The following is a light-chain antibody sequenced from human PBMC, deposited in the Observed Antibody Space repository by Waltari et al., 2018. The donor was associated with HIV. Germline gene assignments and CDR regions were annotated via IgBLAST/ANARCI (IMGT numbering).Light chain of an antibody. Sequence: QSVLTQPPSVSGAPGQRVSIYCIGSSSNNGSGNDVNWYQHLPGAAPKVLIFGNNNRPSGVPDRFSAFKSGSSASLVITGLQAEDEADYYCQSYDNRLRGVFGGGTKVSVL. CDR2: GNN. V-gene: IGLV1-40*01. J-gene: IGLJ3*02. CDR1: SSNNGSGND. CDR3: QSYDNRLRGV.